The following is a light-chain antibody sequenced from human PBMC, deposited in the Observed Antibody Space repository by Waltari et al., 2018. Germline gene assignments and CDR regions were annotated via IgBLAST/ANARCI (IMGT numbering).Light chain of an antibody. CDR3: CSYAGSYTFV. CDR1: GSDIGGYNY. CDR2: DVA. V-gene: IGLV2-11*01. Sequence: QSALTQPRPVSGSLGQSVTISCTGTGSDIGGYNYVSWYQQHPDKVPKLIIVDVAKRPHGVPDRFSGSKSGTTASRTSSGLQAEDEADYYCCSYAGSYTFVFGVGTKVSVV. J-gene: IGLJ1*01.